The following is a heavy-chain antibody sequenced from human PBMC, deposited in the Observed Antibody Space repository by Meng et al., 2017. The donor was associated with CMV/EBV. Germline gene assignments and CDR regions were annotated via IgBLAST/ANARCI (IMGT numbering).Heavy chain of an antibody. CDR3: TRPMIVVVPAANPPVYSSSGDYYYYGMDV. V-gene: IGHV3-73*01. CDR1: GFTFSGSA. CDR2: IRSKANSYAT. Sequence: GGSLRLSCAAPGFTFSGSAMHWVRQASGKGLEWVGRIRSKANSYATAYAASVKGRFTISRDDSKNTAYLQMNSLKTEDTAVYYCTRPMIVVVPAANPPVYSSSGDYYYYGMDVWGQGTTVTVSS. D-gene: IGHD2-2*01. J-gene: IGHJ6*02.